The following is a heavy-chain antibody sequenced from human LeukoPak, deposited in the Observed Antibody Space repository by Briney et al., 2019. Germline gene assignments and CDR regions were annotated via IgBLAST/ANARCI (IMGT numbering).Heavy chain of an antibody. CDR3: AKDDYDIPNY. CDR2: ISGSGGST. D-gene: IGHD3-9*01. CDR1: GFTFSSYG. J-gene: IGHJ4*02. V-gene: IGHV3-23*01. Sequence: GGSLRLSCAASGFTFSSYGMHWVRQAPGKGLEWVSAISGSGGSTYYADSVKGRFTISRDNSKNTLYLQMNSPRAEDTAVYYCAKDDYDIPNYWGQGTLVTVSS.